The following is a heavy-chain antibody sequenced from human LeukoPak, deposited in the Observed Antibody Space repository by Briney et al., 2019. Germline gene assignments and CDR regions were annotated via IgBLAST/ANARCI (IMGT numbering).Heavy chain of an antibody. CDR1: GFTFSSYA. V-gene: IGHV1-69*01. CDR3: ARTQATVRGLYYFDY. D-gene: IGHD3-10*01. Sequence: GGSLRLSCAASGFTFSSYAISWVRQAPGQGLEWMGGIIPIFGTANYAQKFQGRVTITADESTSTAYMELSSLRSEDTAVYYCARTQATVRGLYYFDYWGQGTLVTVSS. J-gene: IGHJ4*02. CDR2: IIPIFGTA.